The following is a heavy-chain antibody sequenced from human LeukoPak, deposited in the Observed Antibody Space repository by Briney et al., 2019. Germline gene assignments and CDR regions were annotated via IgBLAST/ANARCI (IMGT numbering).Heavy chain of an antibody. CDR1: GYTFTSYG. D-gene: IGHD3-22*01. CDR2: ISAYNGNT. V-gene: IGHV1-18*01. CDR3: ARRLDYYDISGYHTLDY. Sequence: ASVKVSCKASGYTFTSYGISWVRQAPGQGLEWMGWISAYNGNTNYAQKLQGRVTMTTDTSTSTAYMELRSLRSDDTAVYYCARRLDYYDISGYHTLDYWGRGALVTVSS. J-gene: IGHJ4*02.